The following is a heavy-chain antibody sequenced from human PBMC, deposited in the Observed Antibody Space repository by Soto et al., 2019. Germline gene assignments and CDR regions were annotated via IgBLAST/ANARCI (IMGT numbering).Heavy chain of an antibody. CDR2: VYPGDSDT. V-gene: IGHV5-51*01. CDR3: AKTDGCEVEY. D-gene: IGHD2-2*03. Sequence: GESLQLSCQGSGYSFVSYWIAWVRQMPGKGLEWMGSVYPGDSDTTYSPSIQGQVTISADKSSTTVYLQWNTLKASDTAMYYGAKTDGCEVEYWGQGTQVTVSS. J-gene: IGHJ4*02. CDR1: GYSFVSYW.